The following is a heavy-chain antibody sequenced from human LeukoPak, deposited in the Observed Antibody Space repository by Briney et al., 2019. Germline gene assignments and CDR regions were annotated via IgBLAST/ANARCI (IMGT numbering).Heavy chain of an antibody. Sequence: ASVKASCKASGYTFTGYYMHWVRQAPGQGLEWMGWINPNSGGTNYAQKFQGRVTMTRDTSISTAYMELSRLRSDDMAVYYCARAGWNYLDAFDIWGQGTMVTVSS. V-gene: IGHV1-2*02. CDR1: GYTFTGYY. CDR2: INPNSGGT. J-gene: IGHJ3*02. CDR3: ARAGWNYLDAFDI. D-gene: IGHD1-7*01.